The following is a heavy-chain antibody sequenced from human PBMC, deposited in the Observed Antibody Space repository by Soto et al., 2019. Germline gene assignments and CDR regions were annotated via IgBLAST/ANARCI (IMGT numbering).Heavy chain of an antibody. J-gene: IGHJ4*02. V-gene: IGHV1-46*01. CDR2: INPSGGST. CDR1: GYTFTSYY. Sequence: ASVKVSCKASGYTFTSYYMHWVRQAPGQGLEWMGIINPSGGSTSYAQKFQGRVTMTRDTSTSTVYMELSSLRSEDTAVYYCARDRSLRYSITIFGVVLVYWGQGTLVTGSS. D-gene: IGHD3-3*01. CDR3: ARDRSLRYSITIFGVVLVY.